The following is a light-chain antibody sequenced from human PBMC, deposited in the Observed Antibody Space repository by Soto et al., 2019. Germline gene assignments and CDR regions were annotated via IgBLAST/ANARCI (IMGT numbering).Light chain of an antibody. V-gene: IGLV2-14*01. J-gene: IGLJ1*01. CDR3: SSYATSSPYV. Sequence: QSALTQPASVSGSPGQSITISCTGTSSDVGGSDYVSWYQHHPGKAPKLMIYEVSHRPSGISDRFSGSKSGNTASLTISGLQVEDEADYYCSSYATSSPYVFGAGTKLTVL. CDR2: EVS. CDR1: SSDVGGSDY.